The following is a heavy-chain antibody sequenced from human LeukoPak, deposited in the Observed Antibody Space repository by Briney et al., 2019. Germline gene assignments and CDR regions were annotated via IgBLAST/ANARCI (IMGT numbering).Heavy chain of an antibody. CDR1: GFTVSSNY. D-gene: IGHD3-10*01. CDR2: IYSGGST. CDR3: ARDRNYYGSGKDAFDI. V-gene: IGHV3-53*01. J-gene: IGHJ3*02. Sequence: SGGSLRLSCAASGFTVSSNYMSCVRQAPGKGLEWVSVIYSGGSTYYADSVKGRFTISRDNSENTLYLQMNSLRAEDTAVYYCARDRNYYGSGKDAFDIWGQGAMVTVSS.